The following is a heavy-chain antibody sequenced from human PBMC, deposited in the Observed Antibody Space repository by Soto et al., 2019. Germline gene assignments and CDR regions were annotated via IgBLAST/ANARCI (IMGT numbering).Heavy chain of an antibody. D-gene: IGHD6-13*01. V-gene: IGHV1-18*01. CDR1: GYTFTSYG. CDR2: ISAYNGNT. Sequence: ASVKVSCKASGYTFTSYGISWVRQAPGQGLEWMGWISAYNGNTNYAQKLQGRVTMTTDTSTSTAYMELRSLRSDDTAVYYCARHQAAAGMLSDDENFDYWGQGTLVTVSS. J-gene: IGHJ4*02. CDR3: ARHQAAAGMLSDDENFDY.